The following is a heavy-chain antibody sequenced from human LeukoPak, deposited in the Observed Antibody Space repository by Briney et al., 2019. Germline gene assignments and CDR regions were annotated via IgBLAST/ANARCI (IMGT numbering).Heavy chain of an antibody. CDR3: ARVRDGYKSRGPKGDAFDI. J-gene: IGHJ3*02. V-gene: IGHV1-69*13. D-gene: IGHD5-24*01. CDR2: IIPNFGTA. CDR1: AGTFSSQA. Sequence: GSSVNVSRKASAGTFSSQAISWLRQAPGQGLDWMGAIIPNFGTANYAQKFQGRVTITADESTSTAYMELSSLRSEDTAVYYCARVRDGYKSRGPKGDAFDIWGQGTMATVSS.